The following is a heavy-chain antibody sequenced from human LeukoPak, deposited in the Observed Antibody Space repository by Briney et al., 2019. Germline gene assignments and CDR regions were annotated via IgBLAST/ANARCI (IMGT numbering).Heavy chain of an antibody. CDR3: ARLRAMAGHRGGFDF. V-gene: IGHV4-39*01. J-gene: IGHJ3*01. CDR1: GDSISYHNYY. D-gene: IGHD6-19*01. CDR2: VYYAGNT. Sequence: SETLSLTCAVSGDSISYHNYYWDWIRQPPGKGLEWIGTVYYAGNTYYNPSLKSRVAISVDTSKNQFSLQLTSMTAADTAVYYCARLRAMAGHRGGFDFWGRGTMVTVSS.